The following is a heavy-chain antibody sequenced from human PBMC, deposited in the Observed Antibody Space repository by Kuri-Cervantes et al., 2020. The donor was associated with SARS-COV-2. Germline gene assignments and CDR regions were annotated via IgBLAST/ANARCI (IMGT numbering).Heavy chain of an antibody. J-gene: IGHJ6*02. D-gene: IGHD6-25*01. CDR1: GFTFSSYS. V-gene: IGHV3-48*01. CDR3: AGDLGWDLLGIAAEKYGMDV. Sequence: GGSLRLSCAASGFTFSSYSMNWVRQAPGKGLEWVSYISSGSSTIYYADSVKGRFTISRDNAKNSLYLQMNSLRAEDTAVYYCAGDLGWDLLGIAAEKYGMDVWGQGTTVTVSS. CDR2: ISSGSSTI.